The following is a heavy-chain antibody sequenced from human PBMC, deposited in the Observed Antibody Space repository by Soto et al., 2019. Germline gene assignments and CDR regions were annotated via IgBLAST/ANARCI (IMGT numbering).Heavy chain of an antibody. V-gene: IGHV4-30-2*01. CDR3: ARGRGYSGYDSYANWFDP. CDR1: GGSISSGIYS. J-gene: IGHJ5*02. CDR2: IYHSGSP. D-gene: IGHD5-12*01. Sequence: QLQLQESGSGLVKPSQTLSLTCAVSGGSISSGIYSWSWIRQPPGKGLEWIGYIYHSGSPYYNPYLKSRVTISVDKSKNQFSLKLSSVTAADTAVYYCARGRGYSGYDSYANWFDPWGQGILVTVSS.